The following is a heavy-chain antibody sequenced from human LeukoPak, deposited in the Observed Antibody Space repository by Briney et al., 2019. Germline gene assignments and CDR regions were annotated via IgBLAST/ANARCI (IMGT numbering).Heavy chain of an antibody. V-gene: IGHV3-21*01. CDR1: GFTFSSYS. D-gene: IGHD1-1*01. Sequence: PGGSLRLSCAASGFTFSSYSMNWVRQAPGKGLEWVSSISSSSSYMYYADSVKGRFTISRDNAKNSLYLQMNSLRAEDTAVYYCARDGDDDYDYWGQGTLVTVSS. CDR2: ISSSSSYM. CDR3: ARDGDDDYDY. J-gene: IGHJ4*02.